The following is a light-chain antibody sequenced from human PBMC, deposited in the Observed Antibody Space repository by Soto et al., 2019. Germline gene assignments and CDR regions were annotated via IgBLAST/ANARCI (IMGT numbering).Light chain of an antibody. V-gene: IGKV1-6*01. Sequence: AIQMTQSPSSLSTSVGNRDTITCRASQDIRNELGWYQQKPGKAPNLLIYAASNLQSRVLSRFSGSGSGTDFTLTISGLQPEDFATYYCLQDYNYPRTFGQGTKVDIK. J-gene: IGKJ1*01. CDR3: LQDYNYPRT. CDR1: QDIRNE. CDR2: AAS.